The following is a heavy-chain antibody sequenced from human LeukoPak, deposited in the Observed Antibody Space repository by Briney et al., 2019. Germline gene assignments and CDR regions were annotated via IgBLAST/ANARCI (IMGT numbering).Heavy chain of an antibody. D-gene: IGHD3-22*01. CDR1: GFTFSSYS. J-gene: IGHJ6*02. CDR3: ARDLKYYYDSSPYGMDV. Sequence: GGSLRLSCAASGFTFSSYSMNWVRQAPGKGLEWVSYISSSGSTIDYADSVKGRFTISRDNAKNSLYLQMNSLRAEDTAVYYCARDLKYYYDSSPYGMDVWGQGTTVTVSS. V-gene: IGHV3-48*04. CDR2: ISSSGSTI.